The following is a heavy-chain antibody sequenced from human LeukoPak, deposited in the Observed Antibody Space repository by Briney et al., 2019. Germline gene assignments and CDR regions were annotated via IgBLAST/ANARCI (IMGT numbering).Heavy chain of an antibody. D-gene: IGHD2/OR15-2a*01. CDR3: ARRVIAATLDY. V-gene: IGHV4-39*01. J-gene: IGHJ4*02. CDR1: GGSISSSGYY. Sequence: PSETLSLTCTVSGGSISSSGYYWAWIRQPPGKGLEWIGSISYSGTTFYNPSLKSRVTISADTSKNQFFLKLISVTAADTAIYYCARRVIAATLDYWGRGTLVTVSA. CDR2: ISYSGTT.